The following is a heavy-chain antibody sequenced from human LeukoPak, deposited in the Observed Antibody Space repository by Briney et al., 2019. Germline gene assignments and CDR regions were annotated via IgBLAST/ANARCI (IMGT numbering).Heavy chain of an antibody. D-gene: IGHD2-21*01. J-gene: IGHJ6*02. CDR3: ARHGNIAVVTSGGYYYGMDV. Sequence: KVSCKASGGTFSSYAISWVRQMPGKGLEWMGIIYPGDSDTRYSPSFQGQVTISADKSISTAYLQWSSLKASDTAMYYCARHGNIAVVTSGGYYYGMDVWGQGTTVTVSS. V-gene: IGHV5-51*01. CDR1: GGTFSSYA. CDR2: IYPGDSDT.